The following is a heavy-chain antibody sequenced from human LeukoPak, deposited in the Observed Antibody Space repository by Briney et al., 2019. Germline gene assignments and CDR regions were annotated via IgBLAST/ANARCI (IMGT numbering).Heavy chain of an antibody. J-gene: IGHJ4*02. CDR1: GFTFSSYA. Sequence: PGGSLRLSCAASGFTFSSYAMSWVRQAPGKGLEWVSAISGSGGSTYYADSVKGRFTISRDNSKNTLYLQMNSLRAEDTAVHYCAPFRRAVAGQDYWGQGTLVTVSS. D-gene: IGHD6-19*01. CDR2: ISGSGGST. V-gene: IGHV3-23*01. CDR3: APFRRAVAGQDY.